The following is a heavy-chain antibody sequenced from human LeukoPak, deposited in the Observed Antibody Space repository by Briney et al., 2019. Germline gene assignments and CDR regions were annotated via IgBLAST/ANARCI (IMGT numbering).Heavy chain of an antibody. V-gene: IGHV3-53*01. D-gene: IGHD3-22*01. CDR3: ARLSYYHSRGYYQRYFDL. CDR1: WFTLSSQY. CDR2: IYSGGTT. Sequence: GGSLRLSCAASWFTLSSQYMKWVRPAPGEGLGGGAIIYSGGTTYYADSVRGRFTISRDESKNTLYLQMNSLRAEDTAVYYCARLSYYHSRGYYQRYFDLWGRGTLVTVSS. J-gene: IGHJ2*01.